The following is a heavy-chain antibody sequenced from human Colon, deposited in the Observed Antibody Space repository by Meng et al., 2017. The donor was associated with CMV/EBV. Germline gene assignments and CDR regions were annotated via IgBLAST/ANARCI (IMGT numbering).Heavy chain of an antibody. D-gene: IGHD6-6*01. CDR3: AREYSSSSGRRAFDI. CDR1: GFTFSSYS. CDR2: IGSSSTM. Sequence: GGSLRLSCAASGFTFSSYSMNWVRQAPGKGLQWVSYIGSSSTMYYADSVKGRFTISRDNAKNSLYLQMNSLRAEDTAVYYCAREYSSSSGRRAFDIWGQGTMVTVSS. J-gene: IGHJ3*02. V-gene: IGHV3-48*04.